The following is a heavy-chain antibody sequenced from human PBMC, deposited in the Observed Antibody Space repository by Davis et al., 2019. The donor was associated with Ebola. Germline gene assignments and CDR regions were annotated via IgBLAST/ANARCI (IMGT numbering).Heavy chain of an antibody. Sequence: PGGSLRLSCAASGFTFRSYAMSWVRQAPGKGLEWVSAITGSGGTPYYADSVKGRFTISRDNSKNTLYLQMSSLRADDTAVYYCAREADYYDSSGYSHYFDYWGQGTLVTVSS. CDR1: GFTFRSYA. J-gene: IGHJ4*02. V-gene: IGHV3-23*01. CDR2: ITGSGGTP. CDR3: AREADYYDSSGYSHYFDY. D-gene: IGHD3-22*01.